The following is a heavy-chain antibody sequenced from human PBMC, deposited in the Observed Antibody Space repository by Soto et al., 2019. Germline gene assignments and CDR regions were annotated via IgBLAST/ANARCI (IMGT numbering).Heavy chain of an antibody. D-gene: IGHD3-10*01. CDR1: GGSFIGYY. CDR3: ARHMRGNLDY. J-gene: IGHJ4*02. V-gene: IGHV4-34*01. Sequence: SETLSLTFAGYGGSFIGYYWIWIRQPPGKGLEWIGEIYYSGSTYYNPSLKSRVTISVDTSKNQFSLKLSSVTAADTAVYYCARHMRGNLDYWGQGTLVTVSS. CDR2: IYYSGST.